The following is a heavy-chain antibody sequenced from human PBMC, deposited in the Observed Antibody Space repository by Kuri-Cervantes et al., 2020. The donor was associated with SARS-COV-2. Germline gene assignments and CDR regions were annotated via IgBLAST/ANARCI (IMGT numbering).Heavy chain of an antibody. J-gene: IGHJ4*02. D-gene: IGHD3-10*01. Sequence: SETLSLTCAVYGGSFSGYYWSWIRQPPGKGLEWIGEINHSGSTNYNPSLKSRVTISVDTSKNQFSLKLSSVTAEDTAVYYCVRVRRYASGIVLGHYFDYWGQGTLVTVSS. CDR2: INHSGST. CDR3: VRVRRYASGIVLGHYFDY. CDR1: GGSFSGYY. V-gene: IGHV4-34*01.